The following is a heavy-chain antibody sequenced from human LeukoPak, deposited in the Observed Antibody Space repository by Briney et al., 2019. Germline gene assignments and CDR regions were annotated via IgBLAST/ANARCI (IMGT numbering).Heavy chain of an antibody. D-gene: IGHD1-26*01. CDR2: IYYSGST. CDR3: ARVDGVGATFDY. Sequence: PGGSLRLSCAASGFTFSSYAMSWVRQAPGKGLEWIGYIYYSGSTNYNPSLKSRVTISVDTSKNQFSLKLSSVTAADTAVYYCARVDGVGATFDYWGQGTLVTVSS. CDR1: GFTFSSYA. V-gene: IGHV4-59*01. J-gene: IGHJ4*02.